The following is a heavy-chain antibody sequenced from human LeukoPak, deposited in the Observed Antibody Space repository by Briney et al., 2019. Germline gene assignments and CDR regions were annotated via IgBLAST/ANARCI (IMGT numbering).Heavy chain of an antibody. D-gene: IGHD3-10*01. CDR1: GITFSSYE. V-gene: IGHV3-48*03. CDR3: ATGITMVRGVPDY. Sequence: PGGSLRLSCAASGITFSSYEMKWVRQAPGKGLEWVSYISSSGSTMYYADSVKGRFTISRDNAKNSLYLQMNSLRAEDTAVYYCATGITMVRGVPDYWGQGTLVTVSS. CDR2: ISSSGSTM. J-gene: IGHJ4*02.